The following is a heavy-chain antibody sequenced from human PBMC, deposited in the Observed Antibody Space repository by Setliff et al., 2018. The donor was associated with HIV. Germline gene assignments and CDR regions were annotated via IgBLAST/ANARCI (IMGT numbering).Heavy chain of an antibody. CDR1: GFTTFNPVW. J-gene: IGHJ5*02. Sequence: PGGSLRLSCVASGFTTFNPVWMGWVRQAPGKGLEWVGRIKSNAAGATAAYSAPVRGRFTISRDDSTNTVSLQMNSLNHEDTALYFCARSQWEVPILSWFDPWGQGTSVTVSS. V-gene: IGHV3-15*01. D-gene: IGHD1-26*01. CDR3: ARSQWEVPILSWFDP. CDR2: IKSNAAGATA.